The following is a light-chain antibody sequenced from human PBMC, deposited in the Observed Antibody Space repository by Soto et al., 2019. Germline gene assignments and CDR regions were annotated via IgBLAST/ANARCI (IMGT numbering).Light chain of an antibody. CDR2: DAS. CDR1: QGISTY. Sequence: QVPQSASSLSGTVQHRVDITGRGRQGISTYLNWYQKKPGKAPKLLIYDASTWESGVPSRFSGSGSGTEFTLTISSLQPDDFAAYYCHQYDTYPPWTFAQGTKVDI. V-gene: IGKV1-13*02. J-gene: IGKJ1*01. CDR3: HQYDTYPPWT.